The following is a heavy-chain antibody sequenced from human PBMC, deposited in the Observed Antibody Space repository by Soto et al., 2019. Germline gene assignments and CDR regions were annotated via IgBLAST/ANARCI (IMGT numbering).Heavy chain of an antibody. D-gene: IGHD3-10*01. V-gene: IGHV1-69*13. CDR2: IIPIFGAA. CDR1: GGTLSSYA. J-gene: IGHJ4*02. Sequence: SVKVSCKASGGTLSSYAISWVRQAPGQGLEWMGGIIPIFGAANYAQKLQGRVTITADESTSTAYMELSSLRSEDTAVYYCARDSPGDYYGSGSYYPYFDYWGQGTQVTV. CDR3: ARDSPGDYYGSGSYYPYFDY.